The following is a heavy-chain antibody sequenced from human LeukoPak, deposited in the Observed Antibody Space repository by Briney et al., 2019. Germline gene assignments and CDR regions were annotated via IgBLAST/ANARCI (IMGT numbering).Heavy chain of an antibody. J-gene: IGHJ3*02. CDR1: GGSISSYNYY. CDR2: IYYSGST. Sequence: MSSETLSLTCMVSGGSISSYNYYWGWIRQPPGKGLEWIGSIYYSGSTYYNPSLKSRVAISVDTSKNQYSLRLSSVTAADTAVYYCANRRGSFDAFDIWGQGTMVTVSS. D-gene: IGHD3-10*01. V-gene: IGHV4-39*01. CDR3: ANRRGSFDAFDI.